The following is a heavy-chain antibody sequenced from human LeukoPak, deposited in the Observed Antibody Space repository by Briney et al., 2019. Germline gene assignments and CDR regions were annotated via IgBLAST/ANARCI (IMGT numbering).Heavy chain of an antibody. J-gene: IGHJ4*02. D-gene: IGHD6-19*01. Sequence: GGSLRLSCAASGFTFSSYAMSWVRQAPGKGLECVSAISGSGGSTYYADSVKGRFTISRDNSKNTLYLQMNSLRAEDTAVYYCATESVSSGWYPYYFDYWGQGTLVTVSS. CDR1: GFTFSSYA. CDR3: ATESVSSGWYPYYFDY. CDR2: ISGSGGST. V-gene: IGHV3-23*01.